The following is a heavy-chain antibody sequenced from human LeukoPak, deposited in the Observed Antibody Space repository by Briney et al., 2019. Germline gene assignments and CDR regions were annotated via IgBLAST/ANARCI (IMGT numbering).Heavy chain of an antibody. CDR1: GFTFNTYS. CDR3: AREGITQFRGVIGGFDY. J-gene: IGHJ4*02. V-gene: IGHV3-48*04. Sequence: PGGSLRLSCAASGFTFNTYSMSWVRQAPGKGLEWVSYVNSNNSTIDYADSVKGRFTISRDNAKNSLYLQINSLRVEDTAVYYCAREGITQFRGVIGGFDYWGRGTMVTVSS. CDR2: VNSNNSTI. D-gene: IGHD3-10*01.